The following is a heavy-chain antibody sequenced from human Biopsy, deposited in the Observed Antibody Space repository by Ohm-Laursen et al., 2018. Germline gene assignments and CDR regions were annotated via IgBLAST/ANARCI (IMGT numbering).Heavy chain of an antibody. CDR3: AREPRIAAVAYFDP. Sequence: SDTLSLTCTVSGGSVNSYSWSWIRQPPGKGLEWIGYIYYSGSINYNPSLKGRVTISLDTSKNQFSLKLSSVTAADTAVYYCAREPRIAAVAYFDPWGQGTLVTVSS. V-gene: IGHV4-59*02. CDR2: IYYSGSI. J-gene: IGHJ5*02. CDR1: GGSVNSYS. D-gene: IGHD6-13*01.